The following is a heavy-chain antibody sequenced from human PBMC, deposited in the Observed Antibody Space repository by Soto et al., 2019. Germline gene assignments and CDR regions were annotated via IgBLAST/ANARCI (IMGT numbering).Heavy chain of an antibody. J-gene: IGHJ4*02. V-gene: IGHV3-30*04. CDR2: ISRDGTNK. CDR3: ARSRSGAVADSFDF. Sequence: LXLXCAASGFPFSRXAIHWVSQAPGNGLEWVAVISRDGTNKYYVDSVKGLFTISRDNSSNTLYLQMNSLRHEDAAAYYCARSRSGAVADSFDFWGQGTLVTVSS. CDR1: GFPFSRXA. D-gene: IGHD3-10*01.